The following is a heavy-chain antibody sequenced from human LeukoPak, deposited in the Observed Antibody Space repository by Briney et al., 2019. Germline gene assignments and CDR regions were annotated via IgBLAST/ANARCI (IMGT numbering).Heavy chain of an antibody. D-gene: IGHD2-2*01. V-gene: IGHV4-34*01. CDR3: ARAARYCSRPTCFLYYFDY. J-gene: IGHJ4*02. Sequence: MPSETLSLTCAVYGGSFSGYYWSWIRQPPGKGLEWIGEINHSGSTNYNPSLKSRVTISVDTSKNQFSLKLSSETAADTAVYYCARAARYCSRPTCFLYYFDYWGQGTLVTVSS. CDR2: INHSGST. CDR1: GGSFSGYY.